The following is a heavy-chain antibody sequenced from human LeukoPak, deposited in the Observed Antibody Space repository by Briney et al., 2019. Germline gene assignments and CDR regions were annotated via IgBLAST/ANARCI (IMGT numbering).Heavy chain of an antibody. CDR1: GFTFSSYW. CDR3: ARDPGRYCSSTSCYSV. CDR2: ISSSSSYI. J-gene: IGHJ6*04. V-gene: IGHV3-21*01. Sequence: GGSLRLSCAASGFTFSSYWMSWVRQAPGKGLEWVSSISSSSSYIYYADSVKGRFTISRDNAKNSLYLRMNSLRAEDTAVYYCARDPGRYCSSTSCYSVWGKGTTVTVSS. D-gene: IGHD2-2*02.